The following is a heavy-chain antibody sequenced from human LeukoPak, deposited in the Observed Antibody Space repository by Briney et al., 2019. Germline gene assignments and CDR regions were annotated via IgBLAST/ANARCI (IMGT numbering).Heavy chain of an antibody. Sequence: SETLSLTCAVYGGSFSGYYWSWIRQPPGKGLEWIGEIYHSGSTNYNPSLKSRVTISVDKSKNQFPLKLSSVTAADTAVYYCARDRGGPAGYWGQGTLVTVSS. CDR1: GGSFSGYY. J-gene: IGHJ4*02. CDR3: ARDRGGPAGY. V-gene: IGHV4-34*01. D-gene: IGHD2-15*01. CDR2: IYHSGST.